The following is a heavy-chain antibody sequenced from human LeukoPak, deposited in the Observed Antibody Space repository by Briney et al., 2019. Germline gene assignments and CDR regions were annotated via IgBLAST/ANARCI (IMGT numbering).Heavy chain of an antibody. CDR3: AKGDKSSSGPDY. J-gene: IGHJ4*02. CDR2: ISGSGGST. CDR1: GFTFSSYA. V-gene: IGHV3-23*01. D-gene: IGHD6-6*01. Sequence: GGSLRLSCAASGFTFSSYAMSWVRQAPWKGLEWVSAISGSGGSTYYADSVKGRFTISRDNSKNTLYLQMNSLRAEDTAVYYCAKGDKSSSGPDYWGQGTLVTVSS.